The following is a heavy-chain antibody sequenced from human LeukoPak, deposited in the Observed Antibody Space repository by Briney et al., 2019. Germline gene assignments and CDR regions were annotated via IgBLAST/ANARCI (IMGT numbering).Heavy chain of an antibody. CDR2: IIPVFGTA. CDR1: GGTFSSYA. Sequence: GASVKVSCKASGGTFSSYAISWVRQAPGQGLEWMGGIIPVFGTANYAQKFQGRVTITADKSTSTAYMELSSLRSEDTAVYYCAREKPGAFDYWGQGTLVTVSS. J-gene: IGHJ4*02. D-gene: IGHD1-14*01. CDR3: AREKPGAFDY. V-gene: IGHV1-69*06.